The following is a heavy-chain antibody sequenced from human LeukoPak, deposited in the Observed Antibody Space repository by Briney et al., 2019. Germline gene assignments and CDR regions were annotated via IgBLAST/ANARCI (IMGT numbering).Heavy chain of an antibody. Sequence: PGGSLRLSCAASGFTFSSYSMNWVRQAPGKGLEWVSSISSSSGYIYYADSVKGRFTISRDNAKNSLYLQMNSLRAEDTAVYYRARGDIVATIWFDYWGQGILVTVSS. J-gene: IGHJ4*02. CDR3: ARGDIVATIWFDY. CDR2: ISSSSGYI. V-gene: IGHV3-21*01. CDR1: GFTFSSYS. D-gene: IGHD5-12*01.